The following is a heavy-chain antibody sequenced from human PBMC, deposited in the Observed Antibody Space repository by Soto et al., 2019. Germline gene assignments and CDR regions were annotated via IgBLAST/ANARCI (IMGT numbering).Heavy chain of an antibody. CDR1: GGSISSYY. CDR2: IYYSGST. J-gene: IGHJ3*02. Sequence: LTCTVSGGSISSYYWSWIRQPPGKGLEWIGYIYYSGSTNYNPSLKSRVTISVDTSKNQFSLKLSSVTAADTAVYYCAREGDYGDYFRSGAFDIWGQGTMVTVSS. CDR3: AREGDYGDYFRSGAFDI. V-gene: IGHV4-59*01. D-gene: IGHD4-17*01.